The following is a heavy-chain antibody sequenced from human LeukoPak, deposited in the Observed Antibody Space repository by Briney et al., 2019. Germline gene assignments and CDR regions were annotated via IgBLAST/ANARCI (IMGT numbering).Heavy chain of an antibody. V-gene: IGHV3-21*01. J-gene: IGHJ4*02. CDR3: ARGDRDLYCSSTSCYPVL. D-gene: IGHD2-2*01. CDR1: GFTFSSYS. CDR2: IGSSSSYI. Sequence: PGGSLRLPCAASGFTFSSYSMNWVRQAPGKGLEWVSSIGSSSSYIYYADSVKGRFTISRDNAKNSLYLQMNSLRAEDTAVYYCARGDRDLYCSSTSCYPVLGGQGTLVTVSS.